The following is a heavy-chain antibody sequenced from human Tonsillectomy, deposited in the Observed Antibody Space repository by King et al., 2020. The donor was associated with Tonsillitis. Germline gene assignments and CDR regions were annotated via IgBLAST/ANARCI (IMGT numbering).Heavy chain of an antibody. CDR1: GGSISSSSYY. V-gene: IGHV4-39*01. D-gene: IGHD3-22*01. J-gene: IGHJ4*02. CDR2: IYYSGST. Sequence: QLQESGPGLVKPSETLSLTCTVSGGSISSSSYYWGWIRQPPGKGLEWIGSIYYSGSTYYNPSLKSRVTMSVDTSNKQLSLKLSSVTAADTAVYYCARGSRLGIYYFDYWGQGTLVTVSS. CDR3: ARGSRLGIYYFDY.